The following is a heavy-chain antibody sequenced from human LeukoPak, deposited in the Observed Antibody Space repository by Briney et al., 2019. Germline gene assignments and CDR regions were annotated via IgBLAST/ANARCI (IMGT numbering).Heavy chain of an antibody. CDR1: GYTFTSYY. J-gene: IGHJ4*02. V-gene: IGHV7-4-1*02. Sequence: ASVKVSCKASGYTFTSYYMHWVRQAPGQGLEWMGWINTNTGNPTYAQGFTGRFVFSLDTSVSTAYLQISSLKAEDTAVYYCATDSSGWYLFSFDYWGQGTLVTVSS. D-gene: IGHD6-19*01. CDR3: ATDSSGWYLFSFDY. CDR2: INTNTGNP.